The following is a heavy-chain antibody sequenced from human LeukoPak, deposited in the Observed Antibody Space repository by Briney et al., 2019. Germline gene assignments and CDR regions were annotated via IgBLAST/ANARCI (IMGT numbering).Heavy chain of an antibody. CDR1: GFTFSSCE. J-gene: IGHJ6*04. D-gene: IGHD3-10*02. V-gene: IGHV3-48*03. CDR3: AELGITMIGGV. Sequence: PGGSLRLSCAASGFTFSSCEMNWVRQAPGKGLEWVAYISSSGFTNYYADSVKGRFTISRDNAKNSLYLQMNSLRAEDTAVYYCAELGITMIGGVWGKGTTVTISS. CDR2: ISSSGFTN.